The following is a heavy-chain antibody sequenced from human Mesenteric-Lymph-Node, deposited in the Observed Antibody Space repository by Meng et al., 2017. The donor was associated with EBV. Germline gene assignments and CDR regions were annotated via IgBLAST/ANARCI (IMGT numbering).Heavy chain of an antibody. Sequence: VRLVQSGAEVKKPGASVKVSCKASGYTFTSYAMHWVRQAPGQRLEWMGWINAGNGNTKYSQKFQGRVTITRDTSASTAYMELSSLRSEDTAVYYCARYCSGGSCYGPQFDYWGQGTLVTVSS. CDR3: ARYCSGGSCYGPQFDY. CDR2: INAGNGNT. V-gene: IGHV1-3*01. CDR1: GYTFTSYA. D-gene: IGHD2-15*01. J-gene: IGHJ4*02.